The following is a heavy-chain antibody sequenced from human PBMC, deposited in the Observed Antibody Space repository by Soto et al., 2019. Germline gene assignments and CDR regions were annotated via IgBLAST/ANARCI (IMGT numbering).Heavy chain of an antibody. CDR3: ARGSGSSSWYPGGKYYYYGMDV. J-gene: IGHJ6*02. CDR2: INPSGGST. V-gene: IGHV1-46*01. CDR1: GYTFTSYY. D-gene: IGHD6-13*01. Sequence: ASVKVSCKASGYTFTSYYMHWVRQAPGQGLEWMGIINPSGGSTSYAQKFQGRVTMTRDTSTSTVYMELSSLRSEDTAVYYCARGSGSSSWYPGGKYYYYGMDVWGQGTTVTVSS.